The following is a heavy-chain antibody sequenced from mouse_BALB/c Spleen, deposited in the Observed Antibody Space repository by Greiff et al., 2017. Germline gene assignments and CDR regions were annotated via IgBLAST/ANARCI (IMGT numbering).Heavy chain of an antibody. D-gene: IGHD1-1*01. CDR2: INPSSGYT. J-gene: IGHJ3*01. Sequence: VHLVESGAELARPGASVKMSCKASGYTFTSYTMHWVKQRPGQGLEWIGYINPSSGYTNYNQKFKDKATLTADKSSSTAYMQLSSLTSEDSAVYYCARSSSPAWFAYWGQGTLVTVSA. CDR3: ARSSSPAWFAY. V-gene: IGHV1-4*01. CDR1: GYTFTSYT.